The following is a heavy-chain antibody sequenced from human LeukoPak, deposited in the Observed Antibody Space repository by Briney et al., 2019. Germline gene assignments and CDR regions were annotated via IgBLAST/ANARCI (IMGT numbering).Heavy chain of an antibody. V-gene: IGHV1-46*01. CDR2: INPSGGST. Sequence: ASVTVSCKASGYTFTSYYMHWVRQAPGQGLEWMGIINPSGGSTSYAQKFQGRVTMTRDTSTSTVYMELSSLRSEDTAVYYCARDRNGWYDLDYWGQGTLATVSS. CDR3: ARDRNGWYDLDY. D-gene: IGHD6-19*01. CDR1: GYTFTSYY. J-gene: IGHJ4*02.